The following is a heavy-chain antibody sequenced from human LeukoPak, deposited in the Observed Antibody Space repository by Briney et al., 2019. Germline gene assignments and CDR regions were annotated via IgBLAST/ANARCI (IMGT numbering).Heavy chain of an antibody. CDR3: ARVYCSSTSCYGGGWFDP. Sequence: SETLSLTSTVSGGSISSYYWSWIRQPPGKGLEWIGEINHSGSTNYNPSLKSRVTISVDTSKNQFSLKLSSVTAADTAVYYCARVYCSSTSCYGGGWFDPWGQGTLVTVSS. D-gene: IGHD2-2*01. J-gene: IGHJ5*02. CDR2: INHSGST. CDR1: GGSISSYY. V-gene: IGHV4-34*01.